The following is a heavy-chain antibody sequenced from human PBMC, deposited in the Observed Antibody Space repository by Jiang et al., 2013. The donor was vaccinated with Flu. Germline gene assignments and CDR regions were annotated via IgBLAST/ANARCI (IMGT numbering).Heavy chain of an antibody. J-gene: IGHJ4*02. CDR2: INGISSHI. CDR3: ARVRPVAGTSSDY. D-gene: IGHD6-19*01. CDR1: GFTFSDYY. V-gene: IGHV3-11*06. Sequence: VQLVESGGGLVKPGGSLRLSCAASGFTFSDYYMTWIRQAPGKGLEWVSYINGISSHINYADSVKGRFTISRDNAENSLYLQMNSLRAEDSAVYYCARVRPVAGTSSDYWGQGTLVTVSS.